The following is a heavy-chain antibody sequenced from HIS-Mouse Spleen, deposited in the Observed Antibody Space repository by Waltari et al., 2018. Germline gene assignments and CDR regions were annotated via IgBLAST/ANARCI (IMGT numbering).Heavy chain of an antibody. Sequence: QLQLQESGPGLVKPSETLSLTCTVSGGSISSSSYYWGWIRQPPGKGLEWIGSIYYSGSNYYNPSLKSRVTISVDTSKNQSSLKLSSVTAADTAVYYCAREIPYSSSWYDWYFDLWGRGTLVTVSS. CDR3: AREIPYSSSWYDWYFDL. CDR1: GGSISSSSYY. J-gene: IGHJ2*01. V-gene: IGHV4-39*07. CDR2: IYYSGSN. D-gene: IGHD6-13*01.